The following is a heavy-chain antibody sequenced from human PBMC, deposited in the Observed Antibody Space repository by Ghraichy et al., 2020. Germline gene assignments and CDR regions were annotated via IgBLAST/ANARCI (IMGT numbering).Heavy chain of an antibody. V-gene: IGHV3-33*01. D-gene: IGHD3-9*01. CDR3: ARDILSISNYVDY. Sequence: GKSLNISCAASGFSIRGYGMHWVRQAPGKGLEWVAIIWYDGSNDYYADSVKGRFTVSRDDSKNTVFLQMNSLRVEDTAVYYCARDILSISNYVDYWGQGALGRVSS. CDR1: GFSIRGYG. CDR2: IWYDGSND. J-gene: IGHJ4*02.